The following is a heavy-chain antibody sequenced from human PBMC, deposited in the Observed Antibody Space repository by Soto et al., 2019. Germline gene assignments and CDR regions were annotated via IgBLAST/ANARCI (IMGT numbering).Heavy chain of an antibody. D-gene: IGHD1-26*01. CDR3: ARGGPECSNSGCGYIYDGMDV. J-gene: IGHJ6*02. Sequence: GASVKVSCKASGSTFSHYGIGCVRQAPGQGLEWMGWISAYNGNRHFAEGLRGRITMTTNTTASTADMELRSLSSDDTAVYYCARGGPECSNSGCGYIYDGMDVWGQGTTVTVSS. V-gene: IGHV1-18*01. CDR2: ISAYNGNR. CDR1: GSTFSHYG.